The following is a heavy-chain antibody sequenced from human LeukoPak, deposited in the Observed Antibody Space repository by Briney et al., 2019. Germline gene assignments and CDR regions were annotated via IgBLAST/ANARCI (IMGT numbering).Heavy chain of an antibody. D-gene: IGHD6-19*01. CDR2: ISYDGSNK. Sequence: GGSLRLSCAASGFTFSSYGMHWVRQAPGKGLEGVAVISYDGSNKYYADSVKGRFTISRDNSKNTLYQQMNSLRAQDTAVYYCANGHSSGPTPPFTYWGQGTLLTVSS. V-gene: IGHV3-30*18. J-gene: IGHJ1*01. CDR1: GFTFSSYG. CDR3: ANGHSSGPTPPFTY.